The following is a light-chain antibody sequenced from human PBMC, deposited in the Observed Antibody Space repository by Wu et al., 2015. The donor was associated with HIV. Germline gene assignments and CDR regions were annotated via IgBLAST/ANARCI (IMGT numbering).Light chain of an antibody. CDR2: AAS. J-gene: IGKJ1*01. CDR3: QNYDAVPRT. CDR1: QSISSY. Sequence: DIQMTQSPSSLSASVGDRVTITCRASQSISSYLNWYQQKPGKAPKLLIYAASSLQSGVPSRFSGSGSGTDFTLTIHSLQPEDIATYYCQNYDAVPRTFGQG. V-gene: IGKV1-39*02.